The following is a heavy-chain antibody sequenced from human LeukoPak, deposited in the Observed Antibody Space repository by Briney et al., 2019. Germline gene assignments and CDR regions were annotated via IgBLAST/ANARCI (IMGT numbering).Heavy chain of an antibody. CDR3: ARALYNRGWYPDYFDS. Sequence: GGSLRLSCAASGFTFSSYAMSWVRQAPGKGLEWVANIKRDGSDNYYVGSVEGRFTISRDNAKNSLYLQMSSLRAEDTAIYYCARALYNRGWYPDYFDSWGQGTLVTVSA. CDR1: GFTFSSYA. CDR2: IKRDGSDN. J-gene: IGHJ4*02. V-gene: IGHV3-7*01. D-gene: IGHD6-19*01.